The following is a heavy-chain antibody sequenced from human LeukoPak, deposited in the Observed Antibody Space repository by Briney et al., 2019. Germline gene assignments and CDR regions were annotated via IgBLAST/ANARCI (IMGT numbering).Heavy chain of an antibody. V-gene: IGHV4-4*07. Sequence: SETLSLTCTVSGVSTTSYHWSWIRQFAGKKLEWLGRVHADGTSNYNPSLKSRVTMSVDTSKNQFSLILTSVTAADTAVYYCARDGLYTSGYSYFDYFGHGTLVTVSS. CDR2: VHADGTS. J-gene: IGHJ4*01. D-gene: IGHD3-9*01. CDR1: GVSTTSYH. CDR3: ARDGLYTSGYSYFDY.